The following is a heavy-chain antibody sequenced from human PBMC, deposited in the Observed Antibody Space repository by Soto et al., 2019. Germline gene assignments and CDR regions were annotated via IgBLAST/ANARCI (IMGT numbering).Heavy chain of an antibody. D-gene: IGHD2-2*01. V-gene: IGHV3-21*06. CDR1: GFTFSDEN. CDR3: ARDSDCHSTSCFFPPHV. CDR2: ISGGGSYI. Sequence: EVQLVESGGGLVQPGGSLRLSCAASGFTFSDENMSWVRQVPGKGLEWVSGISGGGSYIFYADSVQGRFSISRDNPKNSLFLEMNSLRVEDTAVYYCARDSDCHSTSCFFPPHVWGQGTTVTVSS. J-gene: IGHJ6*02.